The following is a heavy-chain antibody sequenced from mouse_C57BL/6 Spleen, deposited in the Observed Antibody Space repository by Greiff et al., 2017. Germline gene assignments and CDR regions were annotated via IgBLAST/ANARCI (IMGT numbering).Heavy chain of an antibody. CDR3: TTSYGSSYRFAY. CDR2: LDPENGDT. Sequence: VQLQQSGAELVRPGASVKLSCTASGFNIKDDYMHWVKQRPEQGLEWIGWLDPENGDTEYASKFQGKATITADTSSNTAYLQLSSLTSEDTAVYYCTTSYGSSYRFAYWGQGTLVTVSA. J-gene: IGHJ3*01. V-gene: IGHV14-4*01. CDR1: GFNIKDDY. D-gene: IGHD1-1*01.